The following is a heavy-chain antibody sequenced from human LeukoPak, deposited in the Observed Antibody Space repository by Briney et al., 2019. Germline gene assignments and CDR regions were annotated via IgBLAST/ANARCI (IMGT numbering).Heavy chain of an antibody. CDR3: ARATRPRGYSYGLLWALDY. V-gene: IGHV4-61*05. CDR1: GGSISSSSYY. CDR2: IYTSGST. J-gene: IGHJ4*02. Sequence: PSETLSLTCTVSGGSISSSSYYWGWIRQPPGKGLEWIGRIYTSGSTNYNPSLKSRVTMSVDTSKNQFSLKLSSVTAADTAVYYCARATRPRGYSYGLLWALDYWGQGTLVTVSS. D-gene: IGHD5-18*01.